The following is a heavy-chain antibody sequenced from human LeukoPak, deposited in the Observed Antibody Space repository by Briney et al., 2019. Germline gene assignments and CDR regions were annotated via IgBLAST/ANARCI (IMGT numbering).Heavy chain of an antibody. CDR1: GGSFSGYY. Sequence: LETLSLTCAVYGGSFSGYYWSWIRQPPGKGLEWIGEINHSGSTNYNPSLKSRVTISVDTSKNQFSLKLSSVTAADTAVYYCARVAYYYGSGTNNWFDPWGQGTLVTVSS. D-gene: IGHD3-10*01. V-gene: IGHV4-34*01. CDR3: ARVAYYYGSGTNNWFDP. J-gene: IGHJ5*02. CDR2: INHSGST.